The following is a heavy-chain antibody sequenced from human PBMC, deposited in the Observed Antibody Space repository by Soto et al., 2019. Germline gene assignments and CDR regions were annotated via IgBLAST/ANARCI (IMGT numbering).Heavy chain of an antibody. D-gene: IGHD3-16*02. V-gene: IGHV5-51*01. CDR1: GSSLSTSW. CDR2: IFFGDSDT. J-gene: IGHJ4*02. Sequence: PGESLKISCKGSGSSLSTSWIAWARQMPGKGLEWVGVIFFGDSDTRYGPSFQGQVTLSVDKSITTAYLQWNSLETSDTAIYYCARHYHGFDYWGQGTPVTVSS. CDR3: ARHYHGFDY.